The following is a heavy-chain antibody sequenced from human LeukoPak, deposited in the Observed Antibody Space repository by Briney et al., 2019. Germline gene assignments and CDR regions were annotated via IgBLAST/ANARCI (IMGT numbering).Heavy chain of an antibody. D-gene: IGHD3-10*01. J-gene: IGHJ4*02. CDR2: ISYDGSNK. CDR3: ARDFGVASTRPQRENPDY. CDR1: GFTFSSYA. V-gene: IGHV3-30-3*01. Sequence: GGSLRLSCAASGFTFSSYAKHGVRQAPCKGLEWVAVISYDGSNKYYADSVKGRFTISRDNSKNTLYLQMNSLRAEDTAVYYCARDFGVASTRPQRENPDYWGQGTLVTVSS.